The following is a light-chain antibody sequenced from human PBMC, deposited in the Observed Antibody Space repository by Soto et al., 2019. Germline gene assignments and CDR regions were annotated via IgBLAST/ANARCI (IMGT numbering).Light chain of an antibody. CDR2: DAS. Sequence: DIQMTQSRSTLSASVAARVTITCRASPLISKWLSWYQLTPGRAPKFLIYDASTLESGVPSRFSGSGSGTEFTPTISSLQPDDFATYYCQQYDSSSPTFGQGTKVEVK. CDR3: QQYDSSSPT. J-gene: IGKJ1*01. CDR1: PLISKW. V-gene: IGKV1-5*01.